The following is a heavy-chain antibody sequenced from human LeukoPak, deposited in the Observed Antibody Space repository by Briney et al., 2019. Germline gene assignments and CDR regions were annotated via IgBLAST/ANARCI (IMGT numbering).Heavy chain of an antibody. J-gene: IGHJ4*02. Sequence: GASVKVSCKASGYTFTGYYMHWVRQAPGQGLEWMGWINPNSGGTNYAQKFQGWVTMTRDTSASTAYMELSSLRSEDTAVYYCARDTSHLVTGDYFDYWGQGTLVTVSS. D-gene: IGHD2-21*02. V-gene: IGHV1-2*04. CDR1: GYTFTGYY. CDR3: ARDTSHLVTGDYFDY. CDR2: INPNSGGT.